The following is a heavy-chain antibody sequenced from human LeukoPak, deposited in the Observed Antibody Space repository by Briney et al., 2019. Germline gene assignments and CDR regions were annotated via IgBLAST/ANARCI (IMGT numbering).Heavy chain of an antibody. CDR1: GGSISSGNYY. D-gene: IGHD6-6*01. J-gene: IGHJ2*01. Sequence: SQTLSLTGTVSGGSISSGNYYWNWIRQPAGKGLEWIGRIYTSGSTKYNPSLRSRVTISLDTSKNQFSLEMDSVTAAVTAMYCAARFSSSSGPEYWYFDLWGRGTLVTVSS. CDR3: ARFSSSSGPEYWYFDL. CDR2: IYTSGST. V-gene: IGHV4-61*02.